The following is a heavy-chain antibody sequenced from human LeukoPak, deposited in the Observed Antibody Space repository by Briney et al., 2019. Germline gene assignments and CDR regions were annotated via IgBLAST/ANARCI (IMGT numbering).Heavy chain of an antibody. V-gene: IGHV4-39*01. D-gene: IGHD6-19*01. J-gene: IGHJ4*02. CDR1: GGSISSSSYY. Sequence: SETLSLTCTVSGGSISSSSYYWGWIRQPPGKGLEWIGGIYYSGSTYYNPSLKSRVTISVDTSKNQFSLKLSSVTAADTAVYYCARRYSSGIDYWGQGTLVTVSS. CDR2: IYYSGST. CDR3: ARRYSSGIDY.